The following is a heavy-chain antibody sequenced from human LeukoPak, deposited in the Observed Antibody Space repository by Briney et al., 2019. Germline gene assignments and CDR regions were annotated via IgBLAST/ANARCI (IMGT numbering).Heavy chain of an antibody. Sequence: SETLSLTCAVYGGSFSGYYWGWIRQPPGKGLEWIGSIYHSGSTYYNPSLKSRVAISVDTSKNQFSLKLSSVTAADTAVYYCARDHRIQTFDYWGQGTLVTVSS. CDR2: IYHSGST. V-gene: IGHV4-38-2*02. J-gene: IGHJ4*02. CDR1: GGSFSGYY. D-gene: IGHD2-15*01. CDR3: ARDHRIQTFDY.